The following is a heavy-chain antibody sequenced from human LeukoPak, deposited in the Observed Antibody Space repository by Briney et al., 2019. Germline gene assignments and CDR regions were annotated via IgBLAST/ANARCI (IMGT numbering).Heavy chain of an antibody. CDR2: IYPGVSDT. V-gene: IGHV5-51*01. D-gene: IGHD2-15*01. CDR3: ARLFMYCSGGSCYPDY. CDR1: GYSFTSYW. J-gene: IGHJ4*02. Sequence: GESLKISCKGSGYSFTSYWIGWVRQMPGKGLEWMGIIYPGVSDTRYSPSFQGQVTISADKSISTAYLQWSSLKASDTAMYYCARLFMYCSGGSCYPDYWGQGTLVTVSS.